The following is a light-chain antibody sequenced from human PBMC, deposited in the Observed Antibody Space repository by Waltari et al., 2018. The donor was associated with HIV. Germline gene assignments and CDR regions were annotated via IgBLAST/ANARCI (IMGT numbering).Light chain of an antibody. J-gene: IGLJ2*01. CDR1: SAGYD. CDR2: GNS. V-gene: IGLV1-40*01. Sequence: QSDLTQPPSVSGAPGQRVTISCSGVSAGYDFHWYQQLPGTAPKLLIYGNSNRPSGVPDRFSDSKSGPLASLAITGLQAEDEADYYCQSYDSSLSSSVFGGGTRLTVL. CDR3: QSYDSSLSSSV.